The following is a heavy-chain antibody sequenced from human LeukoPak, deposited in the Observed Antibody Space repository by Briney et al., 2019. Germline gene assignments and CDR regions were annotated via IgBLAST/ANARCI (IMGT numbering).Heavy chain of an antibody. D-gene: IGHD2-8*01. Sequence: PGGSLRLSCAASGFTFSSYAMSWVPQAPGKGLEWVSAISNGGGITYYADSVKGRSTISRDNSNNTLYLQMNALRADDTAVYYCAKDRQGALKGNFDVWGLGTMVTVSS. CDR1: GFTFSSYA. V-gene: IGHV3-23*01. J-gene: IGHJ3*01. CDR2: ISNGGGIT. CDR3: AKDRQGALKGNFDV.